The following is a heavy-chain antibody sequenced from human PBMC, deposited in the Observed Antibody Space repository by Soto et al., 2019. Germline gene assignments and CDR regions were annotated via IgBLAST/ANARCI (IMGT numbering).Heavy chain of an antibody. CDR3: ARDPGQDEAMDY. J-gene: IGHJ4*02. CDR2: IWHDGKNK. Sequence: ALRLSCAASGFAFSDFGMHLVRQAPGKGLEWVAVIWHDGKNKDYADYAKGRFTISRDNSRNILYLEMNSLRVEDTAVYYCARDPGQDEAMDYWGQGTLVTVSS. V-gene: IGHV3-33*01. CDR1: GFAFSDFG.